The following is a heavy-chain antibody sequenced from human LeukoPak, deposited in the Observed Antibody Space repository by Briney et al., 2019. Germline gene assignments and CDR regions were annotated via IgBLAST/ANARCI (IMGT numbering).Heavy chain of an antibody. CDR3: ARDDILTGYSDY. J-gene: IGHJ4*02. CDR2: IGSSSSYI. CDR1: GFTFSSYS. Sequence: KTGGSLRLSCAASGFTFSSYSMNWVRQAPGKGLEWVSSIGSSSSYIYYADSVKGRFTISRDNAKNSLYLQMNSLRAEDTAVYYCARDDILTGYSDYWGQGTLVTVSS. D-gene: IGHD3-9*01. V-gene: IGHV3-21*01.